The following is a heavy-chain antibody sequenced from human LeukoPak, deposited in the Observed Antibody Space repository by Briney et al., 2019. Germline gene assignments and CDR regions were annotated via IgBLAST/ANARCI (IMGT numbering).Heavy chain of an antibody. CDR1: GGTFSSYA. V-gene: IGHV1-69*04. J-gene: IGHJ5*02. Sequence: ASVKVSCKASGGTFSSYAISWVRQAPGQGLERMGRIIPILGIANYAQKFQGRVTITADKSTSTAYMELSSLRSEDTAVYYCARAYDYVWGSYRRNWFDHWGQGTLVTVSS. D-gene: IGHD3-16*02. CDR2: IIPILGIA. CDR3: ARAYDYVWGSYRRNWFDH.